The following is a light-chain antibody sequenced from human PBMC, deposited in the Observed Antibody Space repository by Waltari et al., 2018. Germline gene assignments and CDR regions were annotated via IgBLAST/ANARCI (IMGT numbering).Light chain of an antibody. CDR1: SLRRYY. CDR3: HSRDSSSTRF. CDR2: GQS. V-gene: IGLV3-19*01. Sequence: SSELTQDPTVSVALGQTVRITCQGDSLRRYYPSWYQQRPGPAPILVFYGQSIRPSGIPDRFSGSISGNTASLTITGAQAEDEADYYCHSRDSSSTRFFGGGTRLTV. J-gene: IGLJ2*01.